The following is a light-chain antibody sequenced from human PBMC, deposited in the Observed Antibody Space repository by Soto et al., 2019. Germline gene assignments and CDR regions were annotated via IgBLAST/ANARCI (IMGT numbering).Light chain of an antibody. CDR3: QQYETYSRT. V-gene: IGKV1-5*01. J-gene: IGKJ1*01. CDR2: DGS. Sequence: GDRVTITCRASQSMSGTLAWYQQKPGKAPKLLMYDGSSLERGVPSRFSGSGSGTEFSLTISSLQPDDFATYYCQQYETYSRTFGQGAKVDI. CDR1: QSMSGT.